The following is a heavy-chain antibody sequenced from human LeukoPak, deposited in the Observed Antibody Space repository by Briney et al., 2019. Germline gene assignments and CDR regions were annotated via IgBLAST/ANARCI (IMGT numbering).Heavy chain of an antibody. D-gene: IGHD6-13*01. Sequence: SVKVSCKASGGTFSSYAISWVRQAPGQGLEWMGGIIPIFGTANYAQKFQGRVTITADESTSTAYMELSSLRSEDTAVYYCARGEVAAAENHWFDPWGQGTLVTVSS. CDR1: GGTFSSYA. J-gene: IGHJ5*02. CDR3: ARGEVAAAENHWFDP. CDR2: IIPIFGTA. V-gene: IGHV1-69*13.